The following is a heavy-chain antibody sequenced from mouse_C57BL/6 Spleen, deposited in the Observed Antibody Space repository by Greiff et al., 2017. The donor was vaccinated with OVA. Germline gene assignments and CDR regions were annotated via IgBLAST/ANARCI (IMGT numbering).Heavy chain of an antibody. J-gene: IGHJ2*01. V-gene: IGHV7-3*01. CDR1: GFTFTDYY. Sequence: EVHLVESGGGLVQPGGSLSLSCAASGFTFTDYYMSWVRQPPGKALEWLGFIRNKANGYTTEYSASVKGRFTISRDNSQSILYLQMNALRAEDSATYYCAGGYYGALYFDYWGQGTTLTVSS. CDR3: AGGYYGALYFDY. D-gene: IGHD1-1*01. CDR2: IRNKANGYTT.